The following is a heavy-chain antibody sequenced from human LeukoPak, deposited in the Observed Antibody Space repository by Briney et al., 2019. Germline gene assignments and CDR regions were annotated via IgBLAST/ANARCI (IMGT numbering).Heavy chain of an antibody. Sequence: GGSLRLSCAASGFTFSSYAMHWVRQAPGKGLEWVAVILYDGSNKYYADSVKGRFTISRDNSKNTLYLQMNSLRAEDTAVYYCASNPGYSSSWEEYYFDYWGQGTLVTVSS. D-gene: IGHD6-13*01. CDR1: GFTFSSYA. V-gene: IGHV3-30-3*01. J-gene: IGHJ4*02. CDR2: ILYDGSNK. CDR3: ASNPGYSSSWEEYYFDY.